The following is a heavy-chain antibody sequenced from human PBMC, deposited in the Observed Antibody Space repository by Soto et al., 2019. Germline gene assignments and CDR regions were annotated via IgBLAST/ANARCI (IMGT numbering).Heavy chain of an antibody. CDR2: INHSGTT. J-gene: IGHJ3*02. V-gene: IGHV4-34*01. CDR3: ARGRNAFDI. CDR1: GGSFSGYY. Sequence: SETLSLTCAVYGGSFSGYYWSWIRQPPGKGLEWIGEINHSGTTNYNPSLKSRVTISVDTSKNQFSLKLSSVTAADTAVYYCARGRNAFDIWGQGTMVTVSS.